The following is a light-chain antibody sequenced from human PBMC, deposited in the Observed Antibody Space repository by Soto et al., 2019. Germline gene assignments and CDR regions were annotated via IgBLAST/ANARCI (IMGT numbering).Light chain of an antibody. CDR2: EVN. Sequence: QSVLTQPASVSGSPGQSITISCTGASTDIGRYDLVAWYQQDPGKAPKLIIYEVNKRPSGVSDRFSGSKSGNTASLTISGLQAEDEAEYFCSSHAGRGSVIFGGGTKLTVL. CDR3: SSHAGRGSVI. V-gene: IGLV2-23*02. CDR1: STDIGRYDL. J-gene: IGLJ2*01.